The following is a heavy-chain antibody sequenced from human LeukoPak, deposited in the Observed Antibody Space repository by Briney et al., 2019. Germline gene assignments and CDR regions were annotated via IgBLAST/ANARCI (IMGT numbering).Heavy chain of an antibody. CDR3: ARRGAPTDYDAFDI. CDR2: IYPGDSDT. Sequence: GESLQISCQGSGYRFTSYWIGWVRQMPGKGLEWMGIIYPGDSDTRYSPSLQGPVTISADKSFSTAYLQRSSPKASHPAMYYSARRGAPTDYDAFDIWGPGTLVTVSS. J-gene: IGHJ3*02. CDR1: GYRFTSYW. D-gene: IGHD1-1*01. V-gene: IGHV5-51*01.